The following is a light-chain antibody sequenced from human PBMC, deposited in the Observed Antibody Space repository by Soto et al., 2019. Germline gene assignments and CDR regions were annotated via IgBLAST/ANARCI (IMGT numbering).Light chain of an antibody. CDR2: GAS. CDR1: QSVSSN. V-gene: IGKV3-15*01. J-gene: IGKJ1*01. CDR3: QQRSNWPTWT. Sequence: EIVMTQSPATLSVSPGERATLSCRASQSVSSNLAWYQQKPGQAPRLLIYGASTRATGIPARFSGSGSGTEFTLTISSLEPEDFAVYYCQQRSNWPTWTFGQGTKVEIK.